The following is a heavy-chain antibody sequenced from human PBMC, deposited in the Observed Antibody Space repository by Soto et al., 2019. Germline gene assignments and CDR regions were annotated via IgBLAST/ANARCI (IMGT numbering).Heavy chain of an antibody. D-gene: IGHD6-13*01. CDR1: GFTVSSNY. CDR3: ARDGAAADPWYYYYYMDV. V-gene: IGHV3-66*01. CDR2: IYSGGST. J-gene: IGHJ6*03. Sequence: EVQLVESGGGLVQPGGSLRLSCAASGFTVSSNYMSWVRQAPGKGLEWVSVIYSGGSTYYADSVKSRFTISRDNSKNTMYRQMNSLRAAATAVYYCARDGAAADPWYYYYYMDVWGKGTTVTVSS.